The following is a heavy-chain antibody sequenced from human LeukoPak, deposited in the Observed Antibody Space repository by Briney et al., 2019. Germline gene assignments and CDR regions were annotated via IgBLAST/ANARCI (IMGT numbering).Heavy chain of an antibody. CDR3: ATLIAAAGINWFDP. CDR2: IRYDGSNK. J-gene: IGHJ5*02. V-gene: IGHV3-30*02. D-gene: IGHD6-13*01. CDR1: GFTFSSYG. Sequence: GGSLRLSCAASGFTFSSYGMHWVRQAPGKGLEWVAFIRYDGSNKYYADSVKGRFTISRDNSKNTLYLQMNSLRAEDTAVYYCATLIAAAGINWFDPWGQGTLVTVSS.